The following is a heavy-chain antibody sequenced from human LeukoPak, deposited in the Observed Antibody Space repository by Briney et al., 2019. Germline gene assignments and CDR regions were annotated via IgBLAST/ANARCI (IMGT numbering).Heavy chain of an antibody. CDR1: GFTFSSYN. V-gene: IGHV3-48*01. CDR3: ARDTRGPFDY. CDR2: ISRSSDII. J-gene: IGHJ4*02. Sequence: GGSLRLSCAASGFTFSSYNMNWFRQAPGKGLEWISYISRSSDIIYYGDTVKGRFTISRDNAKNSLYLQMNSLRAEDTAVYYCARDTRGPFDYWGQGTLVTVSS. D-gene: IGHD3-10*01.